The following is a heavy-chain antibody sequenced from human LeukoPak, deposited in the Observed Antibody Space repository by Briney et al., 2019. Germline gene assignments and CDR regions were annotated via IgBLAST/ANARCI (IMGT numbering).Heavy chain of an antibody. Sequence: GGSLRLSCAASGFTFSSYSMNWVRQAPGKGLEWVAVISYDGSNKYYADSVKGRFTISRDNSKNTLYLQMNSLRAEDTAVYYCAKDAAMISYYYGMDVWGQGTTVTVSS. CDR2: ISYDGSNK. CDR1: GFTFSSYS. V-gene: IGHV3-30*18. D-gene: IGHD2-2*01. CDR3: AKDAAMISYYYGMDV. J-gene: IGHJ6*02.